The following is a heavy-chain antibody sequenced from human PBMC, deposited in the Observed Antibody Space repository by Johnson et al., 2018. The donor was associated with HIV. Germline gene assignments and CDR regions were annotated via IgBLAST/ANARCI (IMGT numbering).Heavy chain of an antibody. D-gene: IGHD1-1*01. CDR2: IYSGGST. J-gene: IGHJ3*01. V-gene: IGHV3-53*01. Sequence: VQLVESGGGLIQPGGSLRLSCAVSGFSVRNNYMSWVRQAPGKGLEWVSVIYSGGSTSYADSVKGRFTISRDNSKNTLYLQMNSLRAEDTAVYYCAGSSLRNEGGWGAFDVWGQGTMVTVSS. CDR1: GFSVRNNY. CDR3: AGSSLRNEGGWGAFDV.